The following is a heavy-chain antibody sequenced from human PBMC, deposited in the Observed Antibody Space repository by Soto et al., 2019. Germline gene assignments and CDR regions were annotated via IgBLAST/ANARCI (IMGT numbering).Heavy chain of an antibody. V-gene: IGHV3-33*01. CDR3: ARDTWIVSSITSLDH. CDR2: IWNDGNKK. J-gene: IGHJ4*02. Sequence: LRLSCAAFGFTFSTHGMHWVRQAPGKGLEWVALIWNDGNKKDYADSVKGRFTISRDNSKNIVYLRMDSLRVEDTAVYFCARDTWIVSSITSLDHWGQGDLVTVSS. D-gene: IGHD1-26*01. CDR1: GFTFSTHG.